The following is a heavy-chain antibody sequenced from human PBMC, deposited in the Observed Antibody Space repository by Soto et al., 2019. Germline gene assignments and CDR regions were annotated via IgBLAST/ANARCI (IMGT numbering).Heavy chain of an antibody. V-gene: IGHV3-11*01. CDR2: ISSSGSTI. CDR1: GFTFSDYY. J-gene: IGHJ3*02. D-gene: IGHD6-6*01. Sequence: GGSLRLSCAASGFTFSDYYMSLIRQAPGKGLEWVSYISSSGSTIYYADSVKGRFTISRDNAKNSLYLQMNSLRAEDTAVYYCARDPEYSGNAFDIWGQGTMVTVSS. CDR3: ARDPEYSGNAFDI.